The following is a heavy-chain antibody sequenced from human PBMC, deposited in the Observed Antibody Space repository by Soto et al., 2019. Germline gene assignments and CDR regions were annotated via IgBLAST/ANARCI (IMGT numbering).Heavy chain of an antibody. V-gene: IGHV3-48*01. CDR2: ISSSSSTI. J-gene: IGHJ1*01. Sequence: GGSRGLSGEASGFTSGGYGMNGFGRAPGKGLEWVSYISSSSSTIYYADSVKGRFTISRDNAKNSLYLQMNSLRAEDTAVYYCARDRLYCSGGSCYEYFQHWGQGTLVTVSS. CDR1: GFTSGGYG. CDR3: ARDRLYCSGGSCYEYFQH. D-gene: IGHD2-15*01.